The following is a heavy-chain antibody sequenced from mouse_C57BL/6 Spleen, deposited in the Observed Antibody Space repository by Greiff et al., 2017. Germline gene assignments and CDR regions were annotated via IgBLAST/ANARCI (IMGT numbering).Heavy chain of an antibody. CDR2: IYPGSGST. D-gene: IGHD2-4*01. CDR1: GYTFTSYW. Sequence: VQLLESGAELVKPGASVKMSCKASGYTFTSYWITWVKQRPGQGLEWIGDIYPGSGSTNYNEKFKSKATLTVDTSSSTAYMQLSSLTSEDSAVYYCAKEGDYDGFAYWGQGTLVTVSA. V-gene: IGHV1-55*01. J-gene: IGHJ3*01. CDR3: AKEGDYDGFAY.